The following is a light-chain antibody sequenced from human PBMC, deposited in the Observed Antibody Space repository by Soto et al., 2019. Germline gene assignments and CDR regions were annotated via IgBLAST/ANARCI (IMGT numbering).Light chain of an antibody. Sequence: EIVLTQSPATLSLSPGERATLSCRASQSVSSYLAWYQQKPGQAPRLLIYDASNRATGIPARFSGSGSWTDFTLTNSSLEPEDFAVYYCQQRSNWPPITVGQGTRLQIK. V-gene: IGKV3-11*01. CDR3: QQRSNWPPIT. J-gene: IGKJ5*01. CDR1: QSVSSY. CDR2: DAS.